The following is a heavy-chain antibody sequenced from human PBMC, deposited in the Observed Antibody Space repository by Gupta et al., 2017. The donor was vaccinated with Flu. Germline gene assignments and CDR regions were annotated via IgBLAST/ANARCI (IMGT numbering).Heavy chain of an antibody. CDR1: GFNFSSHF. V-gene: IGHV3-74*01. CDR2: IRFDGTAT. J-gene: IGHJ5*02. CDR3: VREVVNNRLDP. D-gene: IGHD2-15*01. Sequence: QVVESGGNLVHPGGSLRLSCVASGFNFSSHFMHWVRQAPGKGLEWVSRIRFDGTATSYADSVRGRFTISRDNAKNTVYLHMNSLSPEDTALYYCVREVVNNRLDPWGQGTLVTISS.